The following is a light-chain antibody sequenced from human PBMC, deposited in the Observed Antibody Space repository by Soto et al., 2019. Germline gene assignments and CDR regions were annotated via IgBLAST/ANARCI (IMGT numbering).Light chain of an antibody. CDR3: CSYADLNTL. CDR1: TSDVGSYKL. V-gene: IGLV2-23*01. J-gene: IGLJ2*01. CDR2: EGS. Sequence: QSVLTQPASVSGSPGQSITISCTGTTSDVGSYKLVSWYQQHPGKAPRLLIYEGSKRPSGVSNRFSGSESGNTASLTISGLQAEDEADYYCCSYADLNTLFGGGTKLTVL.